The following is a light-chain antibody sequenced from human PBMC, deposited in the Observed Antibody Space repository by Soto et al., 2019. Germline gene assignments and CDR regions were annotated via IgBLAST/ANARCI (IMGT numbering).Light chain of an antibody. CDR1: QDIGKF. CDR3: QQYDNVVFT. V-gene: IGKV1-33*01. Sequence: DVQMTQSPSSLSASVGDRITITCQANQDIGKFLNWYQQKPGKAPKILIYDGSNLETGVPGRFSGGGSGTHFTFTISSLQPEDIGTYYCQQYDNVVFTFGPGTKVDLK. CDR2: DGS. J-gene: IGKJ3*01.